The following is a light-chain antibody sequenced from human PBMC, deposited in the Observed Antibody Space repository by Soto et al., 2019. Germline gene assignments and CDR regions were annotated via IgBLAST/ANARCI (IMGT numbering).Light chain of an antibody. CDR3: QQYGSSPTWT. J-gene: IGKJ1*01. V-gene: IGKV3-20*01. Sequence: ETVMTQSPDTLSVSPGESATLSCRASRDVSTNLAWYQQKPGQAPRLLIYGASNRATGIPDRFSGSGSGTDFTLTISRLEPEDFAVYYCQQYGSSPTWTFGQGTKVDI. CDR2: GAS. CDR1: RDVSTN.